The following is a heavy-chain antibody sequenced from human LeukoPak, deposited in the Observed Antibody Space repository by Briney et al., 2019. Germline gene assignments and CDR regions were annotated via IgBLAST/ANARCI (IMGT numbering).Heavy chain of an antibody. V-gene: IGHV3-9*01. CDR3: AKDIYYYYGMDV. Sequence: GGSLRLSCAASGFTFDDYVMHWVRPAPGKGLEGVSGISWNSGSIGYADSVKGRFTISRDNAKNSLYLQMNSLRAEDTALYYCAKDIYYYYGMDVWDQGTTVTVSS. CDR1: GFTFDDYV. CDR2: ISWNSGSI. J-gene: IGHJ6*02.